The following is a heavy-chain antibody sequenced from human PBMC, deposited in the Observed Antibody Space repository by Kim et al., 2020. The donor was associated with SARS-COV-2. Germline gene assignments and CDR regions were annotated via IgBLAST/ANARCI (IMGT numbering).Heavy chain of an antibody. Sequence: SVKVSCKASGGTFSSYAISWVRQAPGQGLEWMGGIIPIFGTANYAQKFQGRVTITADESTSTAYMELSSLRSEDTAVYYCARSPAGYSSSWDPAQAYEQYYYYYGMDVWGQGTTVTVSS. CDR1: GGTFSSYA. CDR2: IIPIFGTA. D-gene: IGHD6-13*01. CDR3: ARSPAGYSSSWDPAQAYEQYYYYYGMDV. J-gene: IGHJ6*02. V-gene: IGHV1-69*13.